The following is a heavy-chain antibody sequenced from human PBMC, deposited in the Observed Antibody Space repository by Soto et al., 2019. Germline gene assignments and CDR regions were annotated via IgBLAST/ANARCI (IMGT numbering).Heavy chain of an antibody. V-gene: IGHV3-30*18. J-gene: IGHJ4*02. D-gene: IGHD2-21*01. Sequence: QVQLVESGGGVVQPGRSLRLSCAASGFTFSNYGMHWVRQAPGKGLERVAVISYDGSNKYYGDSVKGRFTISRDNSNNTLYLQMHSLRAEDTAVYYCAQDIGAGDLDYWGQGTLVTVSS. CDR3: AQDIGAGDLDY. CDR2: ISYDGSNK. CDR1: GFTFSNYG.